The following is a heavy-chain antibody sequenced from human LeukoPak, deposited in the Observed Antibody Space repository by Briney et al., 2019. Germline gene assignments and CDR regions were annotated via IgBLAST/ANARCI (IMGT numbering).Heavy chain of an antibody. CDR3: ARGHPSYGGNLYYFDY. J-gene: IGHJ4*02. D-gene: IGHD4-23*01. CDR1: GYAFTSYD. V-gene: IGHV1-8*01. Sequence: ASVKVSCKASGYAFTSYDINWVRQATGQGLEWMGWMNPNSGNTGYAQKFQGRVTMTRNTSISTAYMELSSLRSEDTAVYYCARGHPSYGGNLYYFDYWGQGTLVTVSS. CDR2: MNPNSGNT.